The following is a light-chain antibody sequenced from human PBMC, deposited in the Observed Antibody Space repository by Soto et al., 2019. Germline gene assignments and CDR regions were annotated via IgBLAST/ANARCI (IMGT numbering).Light chain of an antibody. V-gene: IGLV3-1*01. CDR1: KLGNKY. CDR3: QAWDRSTAY. CDR2: EDA. Sequence: SYELTQPPSVSVSPGQTASITCSGEKLGNKYVSWYQQRPGQSPVLVIYEDAKRPSGIPERISGSNSGNTATLTISGTQPMDEADYSCQAWDRSTAYFGGGTKVTVL. J-gene: IGLJ2*01.